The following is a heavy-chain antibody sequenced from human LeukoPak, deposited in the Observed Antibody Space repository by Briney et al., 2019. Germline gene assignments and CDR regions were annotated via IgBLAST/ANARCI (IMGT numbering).Heavy chain of an antibody. V-gene: IGHV3-23*01. Sequence: GGSLRLSCAASGFTFSSYAMSWVRQAPGKGLEWVSAISGSGGSTYYADSVKGRFTISRDNSKNTLYLQMNSLRAEDTAVYYCARGNDYGGYVGRPEFDYWGQGTLVTVSS. D-gene: IGHD4-17*01. CDR2: ISGSGGST. CDR1: GFTFSSYA. J-gene: IGHJ4*02. CDR3: ARGNDYGGYVGRPEFDY.